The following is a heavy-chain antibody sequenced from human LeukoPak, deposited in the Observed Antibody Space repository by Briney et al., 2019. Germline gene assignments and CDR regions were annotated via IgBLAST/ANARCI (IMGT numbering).Heavy chain of an antibody. Sequence: GGSLRLSCAASRFTFSSYAMTWVRQAPGKGLEWVSTISGSGGSTYYADSVKGRFTISRDNSKNTLYLQMNSLRAEDTAVYYCAKDRVASLTYYFDYWGQGTLVTVSS. CDR3: AKDRVASLTYYFDY. CDR1: RFTFSSYA. V-gene: IGHV3-23*01. D-gene: IGHD3-3*01. J-gene: IGHJ4*02. CDR2: ISGSGGST.